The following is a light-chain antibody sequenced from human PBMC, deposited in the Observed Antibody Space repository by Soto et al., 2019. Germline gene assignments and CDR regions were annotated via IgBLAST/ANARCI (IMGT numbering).Light chain of an antibody. Sequence: EIVLTQSPATLSLSPGERATLSCRASQSVNNYLAWYQHKPGQAPRLLIYDASNRATGIPARFSGSGSETDFTLTISSLEPEDFAVYYCQQRRSWPITFGQGTRLEIK. CDR2: DAS. V-gene: IGKV3-11*01. CDR3: QQRRSWPIT. J-gene: IGKJ5*01. CDR1: QSVNNY.